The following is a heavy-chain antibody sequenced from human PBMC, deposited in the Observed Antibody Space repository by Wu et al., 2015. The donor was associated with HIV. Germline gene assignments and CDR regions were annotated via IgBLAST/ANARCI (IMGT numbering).Heavy chain of an antibody. V-gene: IGHV1-69*12. CDR2: IIPIFGTA. J-gene: IGHJ4*02. CDR1: GGTFSSFS. Sequence: QVQLVQSGAEVKKPGSSVKVSCKASGGTFSSFSISWVRQAPGQGLEWMGGIIPIFGTANYAQKFQDRVTVTADDSTATAYMELSSLTSEDTAVYYCASLCRFGELCDDYWGQGTLVTVSS. D-gene: IGHD3-10*01. CDR3: ASLCRFGELCDDY.